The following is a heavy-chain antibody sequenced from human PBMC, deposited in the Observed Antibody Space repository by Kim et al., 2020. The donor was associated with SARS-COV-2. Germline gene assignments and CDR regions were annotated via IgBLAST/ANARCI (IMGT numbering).Heavy chain of an antibody. CDR1: GFTFSSYS. V-gene: IGHV3-48*04. CDR3: ARVVINDY. Sequence: VGSLRLSCAASGFTFSSYSMNWVRQAPGKGLEWVSYISSSSSTIYYADSVKGRFTISRDNAKNSLYLQMNSLRAEDTAVYYCARVVINDYWGQGTLVTVSS. CDR2: ISSSSSTI. J-gene: IGHJ4*02. D-gene: IGHD3-22*01.